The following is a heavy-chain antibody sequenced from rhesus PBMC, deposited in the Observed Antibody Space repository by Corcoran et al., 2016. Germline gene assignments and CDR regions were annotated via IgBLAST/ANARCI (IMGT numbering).Heavy chain of an antibody. D-gene: IGHD2-21*01. Sequence: QVQLQESGPGLVKPSETLSLTCTVSGASFTSDWWSWIRQSPGKGREWLGEINGDSGMPHYLPSFKSRITISKDASKNQFSLNLNSVTAADTAMYYCTRAPSGWGAAYWGQGVLVTVSS. V-gene: IGHV4-80*01. CDR3: TRAPSGWGAAY. CDR2: INGDSGMP. J-gene: IGHJ4*01. CDR1: GASFTSDW.